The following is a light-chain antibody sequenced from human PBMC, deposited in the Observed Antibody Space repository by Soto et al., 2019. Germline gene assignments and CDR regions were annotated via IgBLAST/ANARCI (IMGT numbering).Light chain of an antibody. CDR2: GAS. Sequence: EIVLTQSPGTLSLSPGERATLSCRASQSVSSSYLAWYQQKPGQAPRLLIYGASSRATGIPVRFSGSASGTDFTLTISTLEPEDFAVYYCEQYGSSPWTFGQGTKVDIE. CDR3: EQYGSSPWT. CDR1: QSVSSSY. V-gene: IGKV3-20*01. J-gene: IGKJ1*01.